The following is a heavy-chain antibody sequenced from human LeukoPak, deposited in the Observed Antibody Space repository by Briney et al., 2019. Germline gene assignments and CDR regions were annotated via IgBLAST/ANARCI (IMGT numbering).Heavy chain of an antibody. D-gene: IGHD4-17*01. CDR1: GYTFTTSG. V-gene: IGHV1-18*01. Sequence: APVSVSYKAFGYTFTTSGISWVRQAPGQGRECMGWISAKDGDINYAQKLQGRVTMTTDTSTSTAYMELRSLRSDDTAVYYCVRDWDYGYSVDCFDPWGQGTLITVSS. CDR3: VRDWDYGYSVDCFDP. J-gene: IGHJ5*02. CDR2: ISAKDGDI.